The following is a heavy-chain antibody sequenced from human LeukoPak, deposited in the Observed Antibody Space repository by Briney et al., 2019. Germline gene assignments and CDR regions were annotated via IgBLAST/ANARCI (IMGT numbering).Heavy chain of an antibody. V-gene: IGHV3-30*04. CDR3: ARKNTPSYYSVDY. J-gene: IGHJ4*02. CDR1: GFTFNKYD. D-gene: IGHD2-2*01. Sequence: GTSLRLSCTASGFTFNKYDMHWVRQAPGKGLEGVTFISHDGSQEHYADSVKGRFTIARDNSKQTVYLQMNSLKSEDTALYYCARKNTPSYYSVDYWGQGSLVTVSS. CDR2: ISHDGSQE.